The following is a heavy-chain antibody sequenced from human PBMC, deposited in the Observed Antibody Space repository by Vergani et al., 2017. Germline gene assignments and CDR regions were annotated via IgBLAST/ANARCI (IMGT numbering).Heavy chain of an antibody. V-gene: IGHV1-69-2*01. CDR3: ATDWLAYCGGDCRALTR. J-gene: IGHJ4*02. CDR1: GYTYTDYY. D-gene: IGHD2-21*02. Sequence: EVQLVQSGAEVKKPGATVKISCKVSGYTYTDYYMHWVQQAPGKGLEWMGLVDPEDGETIYAEKFQGRVTITADTSTDTAYMELSSLRSEDTAVYYCATDWLAYCGGDCRALTRWGQGTLVTVSS. CDR2: VDPEDGET.